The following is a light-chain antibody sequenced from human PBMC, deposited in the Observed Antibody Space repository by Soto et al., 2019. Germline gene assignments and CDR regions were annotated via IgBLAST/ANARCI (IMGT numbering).Light chain of an antibody. V-gene: IGLV2-14*03. J-gene: IGLJ1*01. Sequence: QAVVTQPASLSGSPGQSITISCTGTSSDVGGYNSVSWYQQHPGKAPKVIIFDVSSRPSGVSSRFSGSKSGNTASLTISGLQAEDEADYYCGSYGSGSTLYVFGAGTQLTV. CDR2: DVS. CDR3: GSYGSGSTLYV. CDR1: SSDVGGYNS.